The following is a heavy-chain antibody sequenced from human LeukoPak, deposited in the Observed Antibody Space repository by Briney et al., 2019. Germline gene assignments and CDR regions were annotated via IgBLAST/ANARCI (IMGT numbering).Heavy chain of an antibody. J-gene: IGHJ6*03. Sequence: SETLSLTCTVSGGSISSYYWSWIRQPPGKGLEWIGYIYYSGSTNYNPSLKSRVTISVGTSKNQFSLKLSSVTAADTAVYYCARARGYIAAAGKFFYMDVWGKGTTVTVSS. CDR1: GGSISSYY. D-gene: IGHD6-13*01. CDR2: IYYSGST. V-gene: IGHV4-59*01. CDR3: ARARGYIAAAGKFFYMDV.